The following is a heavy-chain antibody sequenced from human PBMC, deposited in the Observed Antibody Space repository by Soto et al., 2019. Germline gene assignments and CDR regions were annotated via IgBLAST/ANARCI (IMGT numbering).Heavy chain of an antibody. CDR2: IYYTGGT. V-gene: IGHV4-30-4*08. D-gene: IGHD6-25*01. Sequence: VQLVESGPGLVEPSPTLSLTCTVSGGSIGSTDSYWSWIRRPPGKGLEWIGYIYYTGGTFYNPSLKSRLTISLETSSNQFSLTLTSVTATDTGIYYCARGGSGWAEYFQHWGQGTLVAVSS. J-gene: IGHJ1*01. CDR3: ARGGSGWAEYFQH. CDR1: GGSIGSTDSY.